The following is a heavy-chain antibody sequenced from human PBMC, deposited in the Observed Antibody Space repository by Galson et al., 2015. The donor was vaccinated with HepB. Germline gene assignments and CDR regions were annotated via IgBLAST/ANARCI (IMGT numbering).Heavy chain of an antibody. CDR1: GFTFSSYW. J-gene: IGHJ3*02. Sequence: SLRLSCAASGFTFSSYWMSWVRQAPGKGLEWVANIKQDGSEKYYVDSVKGRFTISRDNAKSSLYLQMNSLRAEDTAVYYCARGPYGGAFDIWGQGTMVTVSS. CDR3: ARGPYGGAFDI. V-gene: IGHV3-7*01. CDR2: IKQDGSEK. D-gene: IGHD4-23*01.